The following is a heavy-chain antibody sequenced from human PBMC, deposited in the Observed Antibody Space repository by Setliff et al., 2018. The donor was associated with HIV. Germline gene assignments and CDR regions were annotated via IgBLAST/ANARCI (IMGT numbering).Heavy chain of an antibody. V-gene: IGHV1-46*01. CDR2: VIPSTGDT. CDR3: VREARGGYFDY. CDR1: GYTFTGYF. Sequence: ASVKVSCKASGYTFTGYFIHWVRQAPGQGLEWMGIVIPSTGDTNYAQNFRGRVTMTRDTSTNTVYMNLSSLKSEDTAVYYCVREARGGYFDYWGQGTLVTVSS. D-gene: IGHD2-15*01. J-gene: IGHJ4*02.